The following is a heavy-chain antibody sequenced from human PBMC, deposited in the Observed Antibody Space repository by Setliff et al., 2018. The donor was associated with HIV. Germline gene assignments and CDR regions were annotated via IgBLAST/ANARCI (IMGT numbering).Heavy chain of an antibody. D-gene: IGHD6-13*01. Sequence: PGESLKISCAASGFTFSSYAMSWVRQAPGKGLEWVAYISNSARTIYYADSVKGRFTISRDNSKNTLYLQMNSLRAEDTAVYYCAKDHATSSWFTALLDYWGQGALVTVSS. V-gene: IGHV3-23*01. J-gene: IGHJ4*02. CDR1: GFTFSSYA. CDR2: ISNSARTI. CDR3: AKDHATSSWFTALLDY.